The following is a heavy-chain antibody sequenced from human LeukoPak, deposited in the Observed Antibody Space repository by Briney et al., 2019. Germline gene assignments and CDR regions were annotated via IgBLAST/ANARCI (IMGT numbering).Heavy chain of an antibody. CDR1: GGSISSSSYY. J-gene: IGHJ4*02. Sequence: SETLSLTCTVSGGSISSSSYYWSWIRQPPGKGLEWIGSIYYSGSTYYNPSLKSRVTISVDTSKNQFSLKLSSVTAADTAVYYCASAYYDILGGHFDYWGQGTLVTVSS. D-gene: IGHD3-9*01. CDR2: IYYSGST. CDR3: ASAYYDILGGHFDY. V-gene: IGHV4-39*07.